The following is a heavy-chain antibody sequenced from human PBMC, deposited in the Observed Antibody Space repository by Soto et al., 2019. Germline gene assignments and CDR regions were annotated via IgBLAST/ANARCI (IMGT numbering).Heavy chain of an antibody. CDR3: AKDRQREQLWFLPNDY. D-gene: IGHD5-18*01. CDR1: GFTFSSYG. J-gene: IGHJ4*02. CDR2: ISYDGSNK. Sequence: GGSLRLSCAASGFTFSSYGMHWVRQAPGKGLEWVAVISYDGSNKYYADSVKGRFTISRDNSKNTLYLQMNSLRAEDTAVYYCAKDRQREQLWFLPNDYWGQGTLVTVSS. V-gene: IGHV3-30*18.